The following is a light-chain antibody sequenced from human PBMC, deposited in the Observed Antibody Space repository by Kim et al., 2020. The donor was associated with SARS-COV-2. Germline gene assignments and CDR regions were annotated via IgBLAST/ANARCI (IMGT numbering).Light chain of an antibody. CDR2: GNS. V-gene: IGLV1-40*01. CDR3: QSYDSSLGGSV. J-gene: IGLJ3*02. Sequence: QSVLTQPPSVSGAPGQRVTISCTWSSSNIGAGYDVHWYQQLPGTAPKLLIYGNSNRPSGVPDRFSGSKSGTSASLAITGLQAEDEADYYCQSYDSSLGGSVFGGGTQLTVL. CDR1: SSNIGAGYD.